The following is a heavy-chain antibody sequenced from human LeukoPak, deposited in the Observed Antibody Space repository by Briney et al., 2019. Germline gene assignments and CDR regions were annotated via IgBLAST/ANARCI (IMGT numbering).Heavy chain of an antibody. CDR2: VDDSGST. V-gene: IGHV4-59*01. J-gene: IGHJ4*02. Sequence: SETLSLTCSVSGGSIRNFYWSWIRQSPGKGLEWIGYVDDSGSTSYNPSLKSRVTISIDTSKKQFSLRLRSVAAADTAVYFCARGLSSTRRESDYWGRGTLVTVSS. CDR1: GGSIRNFY. D-gene: IGHD2-2*01. CDR3: ARGLSSTRRESDY.